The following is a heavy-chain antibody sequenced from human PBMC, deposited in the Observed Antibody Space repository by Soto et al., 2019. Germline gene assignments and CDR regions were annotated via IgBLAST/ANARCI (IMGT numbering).Heavy chain of an antibody. CDR2: IYYSGST. J-gene: IGHJ4*01. D-gene: IGHD6-19*01. CDR3: ARHDGFSSGWIFDY. Sequence: SETLSLTCTVSGGSISSYYWSWIRQPPGKGLEWIGSIYYSGSTNYNPSLKSRVTISVDTSKNQFSLKLSSVTAADTAVYYCARHDGFSSGWIFDYWGHGTLVTVSS. V-gene: IGHV4-59*08. CDR1: GGSISSYY.